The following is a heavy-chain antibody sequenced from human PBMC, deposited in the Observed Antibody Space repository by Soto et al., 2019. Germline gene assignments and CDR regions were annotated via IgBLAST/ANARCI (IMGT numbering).Heavy chain of an antibody. CDR2: IDTSGGIT. Sequence: QVQLVQSGAEVKKAGASVKVSCKASGFILTSYYMHWVRQAPGQGLEWLGIIDTSGGITTYAQKFPGRLTMTRDPSTSTVYMELSSLRSEDTAVYYCARTEQWLVPPFDYWGQGTLVTVSS. D-gene: IGHD6-19*01. CDR1: GFILTSYY. J-gene: IGHJ4*02. CDR3: ARTEQWLVPPFDY. V-gene: IGHV1-46*01.